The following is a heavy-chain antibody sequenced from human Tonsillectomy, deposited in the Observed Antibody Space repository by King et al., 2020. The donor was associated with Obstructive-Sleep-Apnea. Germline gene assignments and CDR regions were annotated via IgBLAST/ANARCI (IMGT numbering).Heavy chain of an antibody. CDR3: AREGRSGYNKLGGDYFDY. CDR1: GFTFSNYA. J-gene: IGHJ4*02. Sequence: VQLVESGGGVVQPGRSLRLSCAASGFTFSNYAMHWVRQAPGKGLEWVAIIWSDGSKKFYEDSVKGRFTMSRDNSKNTLYLQMNSLRAEDTAVYYCAREGRSGYNKLGGDYFDYWGQGTLVTVSS. D-gene: IGHD5-24*01. CDR2: IWSDGSKK. V-gene: IGHV3-33*01.